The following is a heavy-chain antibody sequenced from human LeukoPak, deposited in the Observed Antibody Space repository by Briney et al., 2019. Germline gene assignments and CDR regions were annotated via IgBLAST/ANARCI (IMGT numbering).Heavy chain of an antibody. D-gene: IGHD3-22*01. V-gene: IGHV4-30-4*01. CDR2: IYYSGST. CDR3: ARSEYDSSGYHPYDY. CDR1: GGSISSGDYY. Sequence: SETLSLTCTVSGGSISSGDYYWSWIRQPPGKGLEWIGYIYYSGSTYYNPSLKSRVTISVDTSKNQFSLKLCSVTAADTAVYYCARSEYDSSGYHPYDYWGQGTLVTVSS. J-gene: IGHJ4*02.